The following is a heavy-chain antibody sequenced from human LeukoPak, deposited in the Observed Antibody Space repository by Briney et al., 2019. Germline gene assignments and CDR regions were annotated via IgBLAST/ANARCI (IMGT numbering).Heavy chain of an antibody. CDR1: GGSISSSSYY. CDR2: IYYSGST. V-gene: IGHV4-39*01. CDR3: ARLYDSSGYYYSVWFDP. J-gene: IGHJ5*02. D-gene: IGHD3-22*01. Sequence: SETLPLTCTVSGGSISSSSYYWGWIRQPPGKGLEWIGSIYYSGSTYYNPSLKSRVTISVDTSKNQFSLKLSSVTAADTAVYYCARLYDSSGYYYSVWFDPWGQGTLVTVSS.